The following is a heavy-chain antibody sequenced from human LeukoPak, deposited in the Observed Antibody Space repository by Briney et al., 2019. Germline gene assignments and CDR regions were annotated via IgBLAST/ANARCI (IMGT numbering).Heavy chain of an antibody. CDR2: IYYSGST. CDR1: GGSISSYY. J-gene: IGHJ5*02. D-gene: IGHD5-12*01. CDR3: ARLNVDIWFDP. V-gene: IGHV4-59*01. Sequence: SETLSLTCTVSGGSISSYYWSWIRQPPGKGLEWIGYIYYSGSTNYNPSLKSRVTISVDTSKNQFSRKLSSLTAADTAVYYCARLNVDIWFDPWGQGTLVTVSS.